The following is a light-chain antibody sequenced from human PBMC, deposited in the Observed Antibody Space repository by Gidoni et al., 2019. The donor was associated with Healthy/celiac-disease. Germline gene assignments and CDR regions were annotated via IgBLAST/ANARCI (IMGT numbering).Light chain of an antibody. CDR2: DAS. V-gene: IGKV1-33*01. Sequence: IQMTQSPSSLSASVGDRVTITCQASQDISNYLNWYQQKPGKAPKLLIYDASNLETGVPSRFSGSGSGTDFTFTISSLQPEDIATYYCQQYDNPPLTFXGXTKVEIK. CDR1: QDISNY. CDR3: QQYDNPPLT. J-gene: IGKJ4*01.